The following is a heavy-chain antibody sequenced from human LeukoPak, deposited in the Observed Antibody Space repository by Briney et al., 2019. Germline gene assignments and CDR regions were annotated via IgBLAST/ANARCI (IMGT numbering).Heavy chain of an antibody. J-gene: IGHJ2*01. CDR3: ARSNLGSNWYFDL. Sequence: PSETLSLTCAVSGYSISSGYYWGWIRQLPGKGLEWIGSIYHSGSTYNPSLKSRVTISVDTSKNQFSLKLSSVTAADTAVYYCARSNLGSNWYFDLWGRGTLVTVSS. CDR2: IYHSGST. D-gene: IGHD4/OR15-4a*01. V-gene: IGHV4-38-2*01. CDR1: GYSISSGYY.